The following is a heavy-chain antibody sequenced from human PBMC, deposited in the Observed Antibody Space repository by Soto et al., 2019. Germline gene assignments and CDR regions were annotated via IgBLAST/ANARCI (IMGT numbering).Heavy chain of an antibody. CDR1: GFTFNNYA. CDR3: AKGRVGSGSLTPRVDF. D-gene: IGHD3-10*01. V-gene: IGHV3-23*01. CDR2: ISGGGDTT. J-gene: IGHJ4*02. Sequence: EVQLLESGGGLVQPGGSLRLSCAASGFTFNNYAMSWVRQAPGKGLEWVSAISGGGDTTSYADSVKGRFTVSRDGSKNTLYLQMHSLRSADTAVYYCAKGRVGSGSLTPRVDFWGQGTLVTVSS.